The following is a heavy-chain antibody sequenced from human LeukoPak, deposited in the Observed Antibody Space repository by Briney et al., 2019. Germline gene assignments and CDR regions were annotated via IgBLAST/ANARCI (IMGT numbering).Heavy chain of an antibody. CDR1: GFTFDDYA. J-gene: IGHJ3*02. V-gene: IGHV3-9*01. D-gene: IGHD6-19*01. CDR3: AKGIAMADAFDI. CDR2: ISWNSGSI. Sequence: GRSLRLSCAASGFTFDDYAMHWVRQAPGKGLEWVSGISWNSGSIGYADSVKGRFTISRDNAKNPLYLQMNSLRAEDTALYYCAKGIAMADAFDIWGQGTMVTVSS.